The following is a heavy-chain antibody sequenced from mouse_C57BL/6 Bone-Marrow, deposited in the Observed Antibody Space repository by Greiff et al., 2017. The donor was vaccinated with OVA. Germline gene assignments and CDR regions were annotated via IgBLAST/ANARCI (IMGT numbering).Heavy chain of an antibody. D-gene: IGHD4-1*01. CDR3: ARKGSGTTGLLDY. V-gene: IGHV1-82*01. Sequence: VQLQQSGPELVKPGASVKISCKASGYAFSSSWMNWVKQRPGKGLEWIGRISPGDGDTNYNGKFKGKATLTADKSSSTAYMQLSSLTSEDSAVYVCARKGSGTTGLLDYWGQGTTLTVSS. CDR1: GYAFSSSW. J-gene: IGHJ2*01. CDR2: ISPGDGDT.